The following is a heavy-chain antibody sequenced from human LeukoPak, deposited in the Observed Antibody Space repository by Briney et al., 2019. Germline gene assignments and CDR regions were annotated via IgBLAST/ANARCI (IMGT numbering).Heavy chain of an antibody. Sequence: SETLSLTCAVSGGSISSSNWWSWVRQPPGKGLEWIGSIYHSGSTYYNPSLKSRVTISVDTSKNQFSLKLSSVTAADTAVYYCARGYEDNWNGNFDYWGQGTLVTVSS. V-gene: IGHV4-4*02. J-gene: IGHJ4*02. D-gene: IGHD1-20*01. CDR2: IYHSGST. CDR1: GGSISSSNW. CDR3: ARGYEDNWNGNFDY.